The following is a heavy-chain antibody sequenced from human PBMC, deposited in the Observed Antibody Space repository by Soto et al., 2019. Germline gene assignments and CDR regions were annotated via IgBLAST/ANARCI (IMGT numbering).Heavy chain of an antibody. J-gene: IGHJ6*02. CDR1: GFTFSSYG. CDR3: ASGGTYYYYYGMDV. CDR2: IWYDGSNK. D-gene: IGHD1-26*01. V-gene: IGHV3-33*01. Sequence: GGSLRLSCAASGFTFSSYGMHWVRQAPGKGLEWVAVIWYDGSNKYYADSVKGRFTISRDNSKNTLYLQMNSLRAEDTAVYYCASGGTYYYYYGMDVWGQGTTVTVSS.